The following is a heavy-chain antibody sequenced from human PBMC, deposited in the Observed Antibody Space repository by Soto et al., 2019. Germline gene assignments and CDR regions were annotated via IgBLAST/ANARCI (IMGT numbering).Heavy chain of an antibody. V-gene: IGHV3-11*01. J-gene: IGHJ4*02. Sequence: PGGSLRLSCAASGFSFSDHYMTWIRQAPGKGLEWVSYISGSGTIIYYTDSVKGRFTVSRDNAKNSVYLHMNSLRAEDTAVYYCAGDPYYYASDYWGQGTLVTVSS. CDR2: ISGSGTII. CDR1: GFSFSDHY. CDR3: AGDPYYYASDY. D-gene: IGHD3-10*01.